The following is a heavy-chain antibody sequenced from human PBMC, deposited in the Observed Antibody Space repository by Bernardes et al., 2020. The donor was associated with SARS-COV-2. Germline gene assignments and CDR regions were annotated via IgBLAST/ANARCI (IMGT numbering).Heavy chain of an antibody. CDR2: IYYNGNT. CDR1: GSSVSSGGYY. J-gene: IGHJ4*02. V-gene: IGHV4-61*08. D-gene: IGHD2-15*01. CDR3: ARDVRGGTLDY. Sequence: SEPLSLTCTVSGSSVSSGGYYWSWIRQPPGKGLEWVGFIYYNGNTNYNPSLKSRVTISVDTSKNQLSLKLTSVTAADTAVYYCARDVRGGTLDYWGQGTPVTVSS.